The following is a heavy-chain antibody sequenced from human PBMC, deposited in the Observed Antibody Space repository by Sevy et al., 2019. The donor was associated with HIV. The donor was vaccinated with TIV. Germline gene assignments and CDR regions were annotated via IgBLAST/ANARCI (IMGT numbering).Heavy chain of an antibody. V-gene: IGHV3-48*02. CDR3: AREAYYYDSREGNWFDP. CDR2: ISRTTTT. Sequence: GGSLRLSCKVSGFTFSVYTMHWVRQAPGKGLEWVSSISRTTTTYYADSVRGRFTISRDNATNSLYLEMNILRDDDTAVYYCAREAYYYDSREGNWFDPWGQGTLVTVSS. J-gene: IGHJ5*02. CDR1: GFTFSVYT. D-gene: IGHD3-22*01.